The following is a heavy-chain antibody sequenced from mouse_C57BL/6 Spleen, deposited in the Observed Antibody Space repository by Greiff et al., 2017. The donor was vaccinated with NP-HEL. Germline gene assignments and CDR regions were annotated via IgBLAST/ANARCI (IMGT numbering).Heavy chain of an antibody. CDR1: GYTFTSYW. Sequence: VQLQQPGAELVMPGASVKLSCKASGYTFTSYWMHWVKQRPGQGLEWIGEIDPSDSYTNYNQKFKGKSTLTVDKSSSTAYMQLSSLTSEDSAVYYCARSGGRWYFDVWGTGTTVTVSS. J-gene: IGHJ1*03. CDR2: IDPSDSYT. CDR3: ARSGGRWYFDV. D-gene: IGHD3-1*01. V-gene: IGHV1-69*01.